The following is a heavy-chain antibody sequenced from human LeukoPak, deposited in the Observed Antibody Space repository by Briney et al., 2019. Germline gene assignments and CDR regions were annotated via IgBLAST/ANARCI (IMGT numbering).Heavy chain of an antibody. J-gene: IGHJ4*02. CDR3: ARSVGTPVPHFFDD. V-gene: IGHV3-20*04. Sequence: PGGSLRLSCLSSGFNLEESGFTGVRQVPGKGLAGVAGINWNGSTTAYADSVRGRFTMCRDNAKGSVYLQMDSLTDDDTAFYYCARSVGTPVPHFFDDWGQGTLVTVSS. D-gene: IGHD7-27*01. CDR2: INWNGSTT. CDR1: GFNLEESG.